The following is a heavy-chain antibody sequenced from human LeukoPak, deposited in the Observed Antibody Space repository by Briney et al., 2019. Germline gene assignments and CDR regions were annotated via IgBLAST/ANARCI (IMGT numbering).Heavy chain of an antibody. D-gene: IGHD5-18*01. J-gene: IGHJ4*02. CDR1: GFTFSSYW. Sequence: PGGSLRLSCAASGFTFSSYWMHWVRQAPEKGLMWVSRINSDGSGTTYADSVKGRFTISRDNAKNTLYLQMNSLRAEDTAVYYCARRGNSYQSPRLDYWGQGTLVTVSS. CDR3: ARRGNSYQSPRLDY. V-gene: IGHV3-74*03. CDR2: INSDGSGT.